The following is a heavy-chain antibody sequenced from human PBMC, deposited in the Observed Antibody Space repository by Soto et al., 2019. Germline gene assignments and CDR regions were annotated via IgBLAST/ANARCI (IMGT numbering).Heavy chain of an antibody. CDR2: ISYDGSNK. J-gene: IGHJ6*02. D-gene: IGHD2-15*01. CDR1: GFTFSSYA. CDR3: ARDRGYCSGGSCFSVIMDV. V-gene: IGHV3-30-3*01. Sequence: QVQLVESGGGVVQPGRSLRLSCAASGFTFSSYAMHWVRQAPGKGLEWVAVISYDGSNKYYADSVKGRFTISRDNSKNTLYLQMNSLRAEDTAVYYCARDRGYCSGGSCFSVIMDVWGQGTTVTVSS.